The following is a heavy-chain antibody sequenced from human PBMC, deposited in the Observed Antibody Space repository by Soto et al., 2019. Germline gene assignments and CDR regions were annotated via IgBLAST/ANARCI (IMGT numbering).Heavy chain of an antibody. D-gene: IGHD3-16*01. J-gene: IGHJ6*02. CDR1: GFTFSSYA. CDR3: ARELRYLYGMDV. CDR2: ISGSGGST. Sequence: EVQLLESGGGLVQPGGSLRLSCAASGFTFSSYAMSWVRQAPGKGLEWVSGISGSGGSTYYAASVKGRFTISRDNSKNTLYLQMNSLRAEDTAVYYCARELRYLYGMDVWGQGTTVTVSS. V-gene: IGHV3-23*01.